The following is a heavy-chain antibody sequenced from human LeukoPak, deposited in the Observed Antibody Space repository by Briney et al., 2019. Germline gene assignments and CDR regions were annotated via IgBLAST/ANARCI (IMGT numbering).Heavy chain of an antibody. CDR1: GFTFSTYW. J-gene: IGHJ4*02. CDR3: IRDLRDHDY. V-gene: IGHV3-74*01. CDR2: NGDGTQT. Sequence: GGSLRLSCAASGFTFSTYWMHWVRQPPGKGLVWVSRNGDGTQTNYADSVKGRFTVSRDNAKNTLYLQMNSLGADDTAVYFCIRDLRDHDYWGQGALVTVSS.